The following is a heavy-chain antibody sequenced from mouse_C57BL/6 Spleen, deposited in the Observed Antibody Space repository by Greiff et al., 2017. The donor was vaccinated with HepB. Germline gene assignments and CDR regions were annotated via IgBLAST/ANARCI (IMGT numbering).Heavy chain of an antibody. Sequence: QVQLQQPGAELVRPGSSVKLSCKASGYTFTSYWMHWVKQRPIQGLEWIGNIDPSDSETHYNQKFKDKATLTVDKSSSTAYMQLSSLTSEDSAVYYCARKRGRKGGFDYWGQGTTLTVSS. CDR3: ARKRGRKGGFDY. V-gene: IGHV1-52*01. J-gene: IGHJ2*01. D-gene: IGHD3-3*01. CDR1: GYTFTSYW. CDR2: IDPSDSET.